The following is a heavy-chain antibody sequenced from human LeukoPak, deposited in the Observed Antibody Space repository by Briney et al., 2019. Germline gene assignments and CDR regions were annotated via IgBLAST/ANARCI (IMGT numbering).Heavy chain of an antibody. J-gene: IGHJ4*02. CDR2: VSGSGGSS. CDR1: GFSFSIYA. D-gene: IGHD5-12*01. V-gene: IGHV3-23*01. CDR3: AKLRGTVATLGYAADY. Sequence: GGSLRLSCAASGFSFSIYAMTWVRQAPGKGLEWVSGVSGSGGSSYYADSVKGRFTISRDTSNDTLFLQMNSLRDEDTALYYCAKLRGTVATLGYAADYWGQGTLVTVS.